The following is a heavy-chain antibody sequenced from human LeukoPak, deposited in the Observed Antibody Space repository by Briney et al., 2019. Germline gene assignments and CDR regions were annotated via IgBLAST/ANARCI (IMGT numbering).Heavy chain of an antibody. J-gene: IGHJ4*02. CDR1: GGTFSSYA. CDR3: ARTSYGSSGYFTMTN. D-gene: IGHD3-22*01. CDR2: IIPILGIA. V-gene: IGHV1-69*04. Sequence: ASVKVSCKASGGTFSSYAISWVRQAPGQGLEWMGRIIPILGIANYAQKFQGRVTITADKSTSTAYMELSSLRSEDTAVYYCARTSYGSSGYFTMTNWGQGTLVTVSS.